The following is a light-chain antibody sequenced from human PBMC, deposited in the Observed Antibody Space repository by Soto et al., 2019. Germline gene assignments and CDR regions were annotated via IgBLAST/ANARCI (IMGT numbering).Light chain of an antibody. CDR3: QQANSFPIT. V-gene: IGKV1-12*01. Sequence: DIQMTQSPSSVSASVGDRVTITCRASQDISSWLAWYQQKPGKAPKLLIYATSILQSGVPSRFSGSGSGTDFTLTISSLQPEDFATYYCQQANSFPITFGQGTRLEIK. J-gene: IGKJ5*01. CDR1: QDISSW. CDR2: ATS.